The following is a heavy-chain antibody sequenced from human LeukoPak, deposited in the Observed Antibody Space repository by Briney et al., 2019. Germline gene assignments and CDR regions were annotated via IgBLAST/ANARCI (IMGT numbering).Heavy chain of an antibody. CDR1: GFTFTDYY. Sequence: GGSLRLSCAAAGFTFTDYYMRWIRQAPGKGLEWVSYISSSSSYTNYADSVKGRFTISRDNAKNSLYLQMNSLRAEDTAVYYCATGGSGSWYEYYYYYYGNCGWGQGTTVTVSS. CDR2: ISSSSSYT. CDR3: ATGGSGSWYEYYYYYYGNCG. V-gene: IGHV3-11*06. D-gene: IGHD6-13*01. J-gene: IGHJ6*02.